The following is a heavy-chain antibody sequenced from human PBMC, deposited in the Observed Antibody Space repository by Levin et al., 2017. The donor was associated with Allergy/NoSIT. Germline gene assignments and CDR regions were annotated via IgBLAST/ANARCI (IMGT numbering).Heavy chain of an antibody. D-gene: IGHD6-19*01. CDR3: ARDPEPYSSGPPGH. V-gene: IGHV3-21*01. J-gene: IGHJ1*01. CDR2: ISSSSNYI. Sequence: GGSLRLSCAASGFTFSSYSMNWVRQAPGKGLEWVSCISSSSNYIYYADSVKGRFTISRDNAKNSLYLQMNSLRAEDTAVYYCARDPEPYSSGPPGHWGRGTLVTVSS. CDR1: GFTFSSYS.